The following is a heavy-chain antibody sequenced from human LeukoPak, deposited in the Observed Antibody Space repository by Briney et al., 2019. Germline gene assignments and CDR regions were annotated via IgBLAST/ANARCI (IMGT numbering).Heavy chain of an antibody. D-gene: IGHD1-1*01. V-gene: IGHV3-30-3*01. J-gene: IGHJ4*02. CDR1: GFTFERYT. CDR2: VSYGGSNK. CDR3: ARDRSGPGYPFDY. Sequence: GGSLRLSCAASGFTFERYTIHWVRQAPGKGLECVALVSYGGSNKYYIDYVKGRFTISRDNSKNTQNLQMNSLKPEDTAVYYWARDRSGPGYPFDYWGQGTLVTVSS.